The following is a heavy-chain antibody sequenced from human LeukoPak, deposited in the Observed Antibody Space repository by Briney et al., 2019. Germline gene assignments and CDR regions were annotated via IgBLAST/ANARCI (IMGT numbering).Heavy chain of an antibody. CDR3: ARGGRTTTFPQYNWFDP. J-gene: IGHJ5*02. V-gene: IGHV4-34*01. CDR1: GGSFSGYY. CDR2: INHSGST. Sequence: SSETLSLTCAVYGGSFSGYYWSWIRQPPGKGLEWIGEINHSGSTNYNPSLKSRVTISVDTSKNQFSLKLSSVTAADTAVYYCARGGRTTTFPQYNWFDPWGQGTLVTVFS. D-gene: IGHD2/OR15-2a*01.